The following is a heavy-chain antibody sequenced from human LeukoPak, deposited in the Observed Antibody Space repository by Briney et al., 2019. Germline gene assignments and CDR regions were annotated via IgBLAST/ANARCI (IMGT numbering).Heavy chain of an antibody. Sequence: GGSLRLSCADSGVTFSRSAMRWVRPALGEGLERVSALSGSGESTYYAGSVKGRFTISRDDSKNPLYLQMNTLRAEDTAVYYCAKQPTSALAAAGTCVFWGDGTRVTVS. J-gene: IGHJ4*01. D-gene: IGHD6-13*01. V-gene: IGHV3-23*01. CDR2: LSGSGEST. CDR3: AKQPTSALAAAGTCVF. CDR1: GVTFSRSA.